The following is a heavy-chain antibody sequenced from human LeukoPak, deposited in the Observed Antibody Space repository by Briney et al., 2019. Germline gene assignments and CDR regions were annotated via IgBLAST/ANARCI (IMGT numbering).Heavy chain of an antibody. CDR3: ARDLGYCTNGACHTRFDY. Sequence: GGSLRLSCAASGFTFSSYSMNWVRQTPGKGLEWVASIKEDGSERQYVDSVKGRFSISRDNTKGSLFLQLNSLRAEDTAVYYCARDLGYCTNGACHTRFDYWGQGTLVTVSS. CDR2: IKEDGSER. D-gene: IGHD2-8*01. CDR1: GFTFSSYS. J-gene: IGHJ4*02. V-gene: IGHV3-7*03.